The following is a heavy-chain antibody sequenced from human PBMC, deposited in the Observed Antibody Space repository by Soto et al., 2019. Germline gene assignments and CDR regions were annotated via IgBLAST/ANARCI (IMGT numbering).Heavy chain of an antibody. CDR3: ARDSWVWESCPPKTHGRYGMDV. V-gene: IGHV1-69*13. CDR1: GGTFNIYS. D-gene: IGHD3-16*01. CDR2: IIPIFGTT. Sequence: SVKVSCKASGGTFNIYSVSWVRQAPGQGLEWMGGIIPIFGTTDYAQKFQGRVTITADDSTTTAYMELIRLTYEDTAVYYCARDSWVWESCPPKTHGRYGMDVWGQGTTVTISS. J-gene: IGHJ6*02.